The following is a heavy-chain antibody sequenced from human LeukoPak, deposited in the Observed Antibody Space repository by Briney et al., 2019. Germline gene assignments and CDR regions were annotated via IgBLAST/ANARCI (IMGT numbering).Heavy chain of an antibody. D-gene: IGHD5-18*01. CDR3: ARGGYSYAIHKSYYYYYYMDV. Sequence: PGGSLRLSCAASGFTFSSYSMNWVRQAPGKGLEWVSYISSSSSTIYYADSVKGRFTISRDNAKNSLYLQMNSLRAEDTAVYYCARGGYSYAIHKSYYYYYYMDVWGKGTTVTVSS. CDR1: GFTFSSYS. J-gene: IGHJ6*03. CDR2: ISSSSSTI. V-gene: IGHV3-48*04.